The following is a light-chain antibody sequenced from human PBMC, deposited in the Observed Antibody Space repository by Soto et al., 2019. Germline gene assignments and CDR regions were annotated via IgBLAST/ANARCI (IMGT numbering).Light chain of an antibody. V-gene: IGLV2-23*01. CDR1: SSDVGSYNL. J-gene: IGLJ2*01. Sequence: QSALTQPASVSGSPGQSITISCTGTSSDVGSYNLVSWYQQHPGKAPQLMIYEGSKRASGVSNRFSGSKSGNTASLTISGLQAEDEADYYCCSYAGSGTWVFGGGTKLTLL. CDR2: EGS. CDR3: CSYAGSGTWV.